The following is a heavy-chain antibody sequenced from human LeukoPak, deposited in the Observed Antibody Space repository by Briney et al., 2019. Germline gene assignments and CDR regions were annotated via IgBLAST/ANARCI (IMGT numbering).Heavy chain of an antibody. Sequence: ASVKVSCKASGYTFTGYYMHWVRQAPGQGLEWMGWINPNSGGTKYAQKFQGRVTMTRDTSISTAYMELSRLRSDDTAVYYCARDLPRYGSFDYWGQGTLVTVSS. CDR1: GYTFTGYY. J-gene: IGHJ4*02. CDR2: INPNSGGT. D-gene: IGHD5-18*01. CDR3: ARDLPRYGSFDY. V-gene: IGHV1-2*02.